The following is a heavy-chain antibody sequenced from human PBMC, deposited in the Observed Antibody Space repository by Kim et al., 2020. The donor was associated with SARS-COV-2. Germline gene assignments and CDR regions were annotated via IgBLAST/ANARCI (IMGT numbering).Heavy chain of an antibody. CDR1: GYTFTSYA. Sequence: ASVKVSCKASGYTFTSYAMHWVRQAPGQRLEWMGWINAGNGNTKYSQKFQGRVTITRDTSASTAYMELSSLRSEDTAVYYCARDRPAAAGTDYYYGMDVWGQGTTVTVSS. CDR2: INAGNGNT. J-gene: IGHJ6*02. CDR3: ARDRPAAAGTDYYYGMDV. D-gene: IGHD6-13*01. V-gene: IGHV1-3*01.